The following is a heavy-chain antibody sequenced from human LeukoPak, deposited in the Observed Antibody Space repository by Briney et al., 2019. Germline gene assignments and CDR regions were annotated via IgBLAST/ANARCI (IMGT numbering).Heavy chain of an antibody. CDR3: ATRSSIAYYFDY. Sequence: SETLSLTCAVYGGSFSGYYWSWIRQPPGKGLEWIGEINLGGSTNYNPSLKTRVTISVDTSKNHFSLKLSSMTAADTAVYYCATRSSIAYYFDYWGQGTLVTVSS. CDR2: INLGGST. V-gene: IGHV4-34*01. J-gene: IGHJ4*02. CDR1: GGSFSGYY. D-gene: IGHD6-6*01.